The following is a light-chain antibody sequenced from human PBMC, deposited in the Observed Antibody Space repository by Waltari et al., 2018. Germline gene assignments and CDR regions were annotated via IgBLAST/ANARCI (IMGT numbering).Light chain of an antibody. CDR2: GAS. CDR1: QSVSGA. J-gene: IGKJ1*01. V-gene: IGKV3-20*01. Sequence: EIVLTQSPATVSLSPGERATLSCRASQSVSGALAWYQQKPGQAPRLVIYGASSRASGIPERFSGSGFGTDFSLTISRLEPEDFAVYYCQHYVRLPATFGQGTKVEIK. CDR3: QHYVRLPAT.